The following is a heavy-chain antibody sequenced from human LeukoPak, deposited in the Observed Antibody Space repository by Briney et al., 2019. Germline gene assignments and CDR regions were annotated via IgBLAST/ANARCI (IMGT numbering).Heavy chain of an antibody. V-gene: IGHV3-7*01. CDR2: IKQDGSEK. J-gene: IGHJ3*02. Sequence: GGSLRLSCAASGFTVSSNDMSWVRQAPGKGLEWVANIKQDGSEKYYVDSVKGRFTISRDNAKNSLYLQMNSLRAEDTAVYYCARDEGSNDAFDIWGQGTMVTVSS. CDR3: ARDEGSNDAFDI. CDR1: GFTVSSND.